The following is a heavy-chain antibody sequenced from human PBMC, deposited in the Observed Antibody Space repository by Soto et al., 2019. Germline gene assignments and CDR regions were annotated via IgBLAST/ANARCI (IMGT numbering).Heavy chain of an antibody. Sequence: ASETLSLTCTASGGSITSGGYYWNWIRQHPGKGLEWIGYIFYTGTTRYNSALQSRVSISVDSTKNHFSLKLTSVTAADTAVYYCARDTTLLRVALQTGIVPWGPGTLVTVSS. CDR3: ARDTTLLRVALQTGIVP. D-gene: IGHD3-3*01. J-gene: IGHJ5*02. CDR2: IFYTGTT. V-gene: IGHV4-31*03. CDR1: GGSITSGGYY.